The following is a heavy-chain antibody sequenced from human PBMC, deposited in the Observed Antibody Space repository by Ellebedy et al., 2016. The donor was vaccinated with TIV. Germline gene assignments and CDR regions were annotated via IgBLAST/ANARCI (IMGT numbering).Heavy chain of an antibody. V-gene: IGHV3-7*03. CDR3: VRDLHWSYFD. CDR2: IKEDGSEE. D-gene: IGHD1-26*01. Sequence: PGGSLRLSCAASGFTFTSYGMYWVRQAPGKGLEWVANIKEDGSEEYYVDSVKGRFTISRDNAKNSLYLQMNSLRAEDTAVYYCVRDLHWSYFDWGQGTLVTVSS. J-gene: IGHJ4*02. CDR1: GFTFTSYG.